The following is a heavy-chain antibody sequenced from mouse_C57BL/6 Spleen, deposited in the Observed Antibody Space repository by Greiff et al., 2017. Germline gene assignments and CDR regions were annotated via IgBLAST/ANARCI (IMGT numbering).Heavy chain of an antibody. CDR3: ATIYDYDLTWFAY. J-gene: IGHJ3*01. CDR1: GYTFTDYY. D-gene: IGHD2-4*01. V-gene: IGHV1-26*01. CDR2: INPNNGGT. Sequence: VQLQQSGPELVKPGASVKISCKASGYTFTDYYMNWVKQSHGKSLEWIGDINPNNGGTSYNQKFKGKATLTVDKSSSTAYMELRSLTSEDSAVYYCATIYDYDLTWFAYWGQGTLVTVSA.